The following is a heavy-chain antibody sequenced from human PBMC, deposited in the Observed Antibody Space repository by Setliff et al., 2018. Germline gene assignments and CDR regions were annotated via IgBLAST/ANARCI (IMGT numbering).Heavy chain of an antibody. V-gene: IGHV3-30*02. CDR1: GFTFSSYG. Sequence: GGSLRLSCAASGFTFSSYGMHWVRQAPGKGLEWVAFIRYDGSNKYYADSVKGRFTISRDNSKNTLYLQMSSLRAEDTAVYYCAREGGDDYGDFFDYWGQGTLVTVS. J-gene: IGHJ4*02. D-gene: IGHD4-17*01. CDR3: AREGGDDYGDFFDY. CDR2: IRYDGSNK.